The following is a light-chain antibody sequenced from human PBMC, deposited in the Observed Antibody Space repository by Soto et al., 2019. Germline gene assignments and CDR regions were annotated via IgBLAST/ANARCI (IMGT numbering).Light chain of an antibody. CDR3: QQYGDSPLT. Sequence: EILSTQSPSTLSLSPGEGVTLSCRASQSVTVNSLAWYQQKPGQAPRLLIYAASTRAAAVPDRFTGSGSGTDFALTISRLEPEDFGVYYCQQYGDSPLTSGPGTKVDIK. J-gene: IGKJ3*01. CDR1: QSVTVNS. V-gene: IGKV3-20*01. CDR2: AAS.